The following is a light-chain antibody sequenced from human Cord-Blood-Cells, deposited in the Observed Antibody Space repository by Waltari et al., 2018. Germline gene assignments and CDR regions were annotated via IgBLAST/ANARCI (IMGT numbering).Light chain of an antibody. CDR3: QQSYSTPLFT. J-gene: IGKJ3*01. V-gene: IGKV1-39*01. Sequence: DIQMTQSPSSLSASVGDRVTITCRASESISSYLNWYPQKPGKAPKLLIYAASSLQSGVPSRFSGSGSGTDFTLTISSLQPEDFATYYCQQSYSTPLFTFGPGTKVGIK. CDR2: AAS. CDR1: ESISSY.